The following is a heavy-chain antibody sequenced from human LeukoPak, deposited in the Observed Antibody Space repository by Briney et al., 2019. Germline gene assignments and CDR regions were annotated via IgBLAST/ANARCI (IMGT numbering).Heavy chain of an antibody. D-gene: IGHD4-17*01. J-gene: IGHJ4*02. CDR2: ISSSGSTI. CDR1: GFTFSSYE. CDR3: ARQDYGDFDY. V-gene: IGHV3-48*03. Sequence: PGGSLRLSCAASGFTFSSYEMNWVRQAPGKGLEWVSYISSSGSTIYYADSVKGRFTISRDNAKNSLYLQMNSLRAEDTAVYYCARQDYGDFDYWGQGTLVTVSS.